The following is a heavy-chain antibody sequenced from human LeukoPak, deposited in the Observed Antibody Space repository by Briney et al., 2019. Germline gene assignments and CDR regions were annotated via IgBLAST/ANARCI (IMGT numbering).Heavy chain of an antibody. Sequence: PSETLSLTCTVSGGSISSGSYYWSWIRQPGGRGLEWIGRIYTSGSTDYNPSLESRATISVDTSKNQFSLELSSVTAADTAVYYCARVGRYGSYFYMDVWGKGATVTVSS. CDR3: ARVGRYGSYFYMDV. V-gene: IGHV4-61*02. CDR2: IYTSGST. J-gene: IGHJ6*03. CDR1: GGSISSGSYY. D-gene: IGHD5-24*01.